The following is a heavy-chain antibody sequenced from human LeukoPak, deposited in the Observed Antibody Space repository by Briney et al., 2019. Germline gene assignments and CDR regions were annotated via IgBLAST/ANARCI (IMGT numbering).Heavy chain of an antibody. CDR3: AKDQDDYGDYGVAFDI. CDR2: ISGSGCST. V-gene: IGHV3-23*01. Sequence: GGSLRLSCAASGLTFSSYAMSWARQAPGEGLEWLSSISGSGCSTYYAHSVKGRFTISRGNSKNTLYLQMNSLRAEDTAVYYCAKDQDDYGDYGVAFDIWGQGTMVTVSS. CDR1: GLTFSSYA. J-gene: IGHJ3*02. D-gene: IGHD4-17*01.